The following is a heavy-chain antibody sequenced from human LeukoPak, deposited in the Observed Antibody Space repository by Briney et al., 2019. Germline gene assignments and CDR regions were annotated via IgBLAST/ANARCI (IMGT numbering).Heavy chain of an antibody. CDR1: DGSITNHD. CDR2: VHYSGTA. J-gene: IGHJ4*02. Sequence: SETLSLTCTVSDGSITNHDWSWVRQPPGKGLEFIGHVHYSGTANYNPSLRSRVTISIDTSKKHFFLKLKSVTAADTAAYYCARGYGDFRVEGRYFHSWGQGTLVTVSS. V-gene: IGHV4-59*11. D-gene: IGHD4-17*01. CDR3: ARGYGDFRVEGRYFHS.